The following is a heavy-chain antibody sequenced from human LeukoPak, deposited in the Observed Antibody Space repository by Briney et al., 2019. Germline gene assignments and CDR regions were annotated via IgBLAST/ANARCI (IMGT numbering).Heavy chain of an antibody. CDR1: GYTFTSYD. D-gene: IGHD3-22*01. J-gene: IGHJ4*02. V-gene: IGHV1-8*03. CDR2: MNPNSGNT. CDR3: ASSYYDSSGYYYFDY. Sequence: ASVKVSCKASGYTFTSYDINWVRQATGQGLEWMGWMNPNSGNTGYAQMFQGRVTITRNTSISTAYMELSSLRSEDTAVYYCASSYYDSSGYYYFDYWGQGTLVTVSS.